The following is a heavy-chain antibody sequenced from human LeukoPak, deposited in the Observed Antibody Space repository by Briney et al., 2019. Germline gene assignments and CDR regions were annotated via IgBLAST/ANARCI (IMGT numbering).Heavy chain of an antibody. CDR3: ARGRGGSTTYYFDY. V-gene: IGHV4-38-2*02. D-gene: IGHD2-2*01. CDR1: GYSISSGYY. J-gene: IGHJ4*02. CDR2: IYHSGST. Sequence: SETLSLTCTVSGYSISSGYYWGWIRQPPGKGLEWIGSIYHSGSTYYNPSLKSRVAISVDTSKNHFSLRLSSVTAADTAVYYCARGRGGSTTYYFDYWGQGTLVTVSS.